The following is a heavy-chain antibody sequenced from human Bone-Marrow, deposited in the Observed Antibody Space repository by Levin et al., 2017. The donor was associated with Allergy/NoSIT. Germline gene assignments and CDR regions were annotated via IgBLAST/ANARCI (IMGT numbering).Heavy chain of an antibody. D-gene: IGHD3-3*01. CDR3: AKVTYYDFWSGYYAY. J-gene: IGHJ4*02. CDR2: ISGSGGST. V-gene: IGHV3-23*01. Sequence: SCAASGFTFSSYAMSWVRQAPGKGLEWVSAISGSGGSTYYADSVKGRFTISRDNSKNTLYLQMNSLRAEDTAVYYCAKVTYYDFWSGYYAYWGQGTLVTVSS. CDR1: GFTFSSYA.